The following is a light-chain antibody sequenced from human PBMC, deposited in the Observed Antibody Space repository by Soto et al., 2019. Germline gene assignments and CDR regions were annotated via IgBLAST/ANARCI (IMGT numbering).Light chain of an antibody. CDR3: QQLNSYPHT. CDR2: AAS. Sequence: DIQLTQSPSFLSASVGDRVTITCRASQGISSYLAWYQQKPGKAPKLLIYAASTLQSGVPSRFSGSGSGTEFTLTISSLHPEDFANYYCQQLNSYPHTFGPGTKVDIK. J-gene: IGKJ3*01. V-gene: IGKV1-9*01. CDR1: QGISSY.